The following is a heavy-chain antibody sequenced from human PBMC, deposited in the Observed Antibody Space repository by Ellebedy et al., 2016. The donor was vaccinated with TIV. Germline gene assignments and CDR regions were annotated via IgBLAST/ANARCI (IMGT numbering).Heavy chain of an antibody. CDR2: IYQDGSML. Sequence: PGGSLRLSCAASGFSFRSYWMTWVRQAPGKGLEWVANIYQDGSMLYYVDSVKGRFTISRDNAKSSLYLQMDSLKVEDTAVYFCARRGAYGDYAVHINSFLDSWGQGTLVTVSS. CDR1: GFSFRSYW. V-gene: IGHV3-7*01. CDR3: ARRGAYGDYAVHINSFLDS. J-gene: IGHJ5*01. D-gene: IGHD4-17*01.